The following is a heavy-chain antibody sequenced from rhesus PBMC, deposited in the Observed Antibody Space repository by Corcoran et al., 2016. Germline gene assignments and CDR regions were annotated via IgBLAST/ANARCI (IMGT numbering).Heavy chain of an antibody. CDR2: INSGGGST. D-gene: IGHD6-31*01. V-gene: IGHV3S42*01. CDR3: AKQLAAAGDFDY. CDR1: GFTFRSNW. J-gene: IGHJ4*01. Sequence: EVQLVESGGGLAKPGGSLRLSCAASGFTFRSNWMNWVPQTTGKGLEWISAINSGGGSTYYADSVKGRFTISRDNSKNTLSLQMNSLRAEDTAVYYCAKQLAAAGDFDYWGQGVLVTVSS.